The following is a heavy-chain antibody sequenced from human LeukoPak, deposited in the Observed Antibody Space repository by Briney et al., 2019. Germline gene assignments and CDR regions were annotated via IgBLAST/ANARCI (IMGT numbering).Heavy chain of an antibody. J-gene: IGHJ3*02. Sequence: GRSLRLSCAASGFTFSQSWMWWVRQSPGKGLEWVAKIKEDGSQKYYVDSVEGRFTISRDNAKNSLYLQMNTLRAEDTAVYYCARDRAYSSFDIWGQGTMVTVSS. D-gene: IGHD4-11*01. CDR3: ARDRAYSSFDI. CDR2: IKEDGSQK. CDR1: GFTFSQSW. V-gene: IGHV3-7*03.